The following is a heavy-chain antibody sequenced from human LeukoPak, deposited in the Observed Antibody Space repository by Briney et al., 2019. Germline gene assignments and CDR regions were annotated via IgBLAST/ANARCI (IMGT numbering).Heavy chain of an antibody. CDR2: IETSGTT. Sequence: SETLSHTCTVSGGSISSYYWSWIRQPAGKGLEWVGRIETSGTTKYNPSLNSRATISVDTSKNQFSLKLNSVTAADTAVYYCARYHMVNRGVNWFDPWGQGILVTVSS. D-gene: IGHD4-23*01. J-gene: IGHJ5*02. CDR1: GGSISSYY. CDR3: ARYHMVNRGVNWFDP. V-gene: IGHV4-4*07.